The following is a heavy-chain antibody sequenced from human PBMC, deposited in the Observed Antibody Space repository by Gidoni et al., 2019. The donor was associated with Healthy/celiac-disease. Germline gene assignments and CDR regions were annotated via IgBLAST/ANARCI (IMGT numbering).Heavy chain of an antibody. D-gene: IGHD6-13*01. CDR1: GYSFTSYW. CDR3: ARHRGGVPAGIAAAGTKDY. J-gene: IGHJ4*02. V-gene: IGHV5-51*01. Sequence: EVQLVQSGAEVKQPGESLKISCKGSGYSFTSYWIGWVRQMPGKGLEWMGIIYPGDSDTRYSPSFQGQVTISADKSISTAYLQWSSLKASDTAMYYCARHRGGVPAGIAAAGTKDYWGQGTLVTVSS. CDR2: IYPGDSDT.